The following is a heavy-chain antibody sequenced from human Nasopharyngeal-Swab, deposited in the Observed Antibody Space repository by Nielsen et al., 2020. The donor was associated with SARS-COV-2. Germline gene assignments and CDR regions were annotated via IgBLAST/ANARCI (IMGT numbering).Heavy chain of an antibody. J-gene: IGHJ5*02. D-gene: IGHD2-21*01. CDR2: ITHSGGN. Sequence: SETLSLTCAVYGGSFSSYYWSWVRQSPGKGLEWLGEITHSGGNNYNPSLKSRVTISADMSKTQFSLKLTSVTAADTAVYYCARVWRFSEYSVIPFDLWGQGTLVIVSA. CDR1: GGSFSSYY. V-gene: IGHV4-34*01. CDR3: ARVWRFSEYSVIPFDL.